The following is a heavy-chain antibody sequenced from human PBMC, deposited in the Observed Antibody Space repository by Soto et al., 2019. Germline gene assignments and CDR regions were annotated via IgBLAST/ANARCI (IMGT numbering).Heavy chain of an antibody. V-gene: IGHV3-30*18. CDR3: AKDRDILTGHEYFQH. CDR1: GFTFSSYG. J-gene: IGHJ1*01. Sequence: GGSLRLSCAASGFTFSSYGMHWVRQAPGKGLEWVAVISYDGSNKYYAASVKGRFTISRDNSKNTLYLQMNSLRAEDTAVYYCAKDRDILTGHEYFQHWGQGTLVTVSS. D-gene: IGHD3-9*01. CDR2: ISYDGSNK.